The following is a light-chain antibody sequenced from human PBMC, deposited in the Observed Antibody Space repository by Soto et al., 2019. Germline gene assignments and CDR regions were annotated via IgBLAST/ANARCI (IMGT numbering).Light chain of an antibody. J-gene: IGKJ3*01. CDR1: QSVSSY. Sequence: ESVLTQSPATLSLSPGERATLSCRASQSVSSYLAWYQQKPGQAPRLLIYDASNRATGIPARFSGSGSGTDFTLTIISLEPEDFAVYYCQQRSNWRFGPGTKVDIK. CDR2: DAS. V-gene: IGKV3-11*01. CDR3: QQRSNWR.